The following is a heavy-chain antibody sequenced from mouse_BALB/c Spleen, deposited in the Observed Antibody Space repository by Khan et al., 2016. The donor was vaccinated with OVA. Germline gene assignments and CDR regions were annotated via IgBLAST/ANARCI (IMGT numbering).Heavy chain of an antibody. D-gene: IGHD1-1*01. Sequence: EVQLQESGPGLVKPSQSLSLSCTVTGYSITSDYAWNWIRQFPGNNLEWMGFIRYSGRTSYNPSLKRRISITLDTSWNQFFLQLTSVTTEDTATYYGARSVTSTTVVATDIDYWGQGTTLTVSS. CDR1: GYSITSDYA. J-gene: IGHJ2*01. CDR2: IRYSGRT. V-gene: IGHV3-2*02. CDR3: ARSVTSTTVVATDIDY.